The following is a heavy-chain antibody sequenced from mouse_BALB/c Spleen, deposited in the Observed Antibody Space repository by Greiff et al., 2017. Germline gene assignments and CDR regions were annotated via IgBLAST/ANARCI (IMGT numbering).Heavy chain of an antibody. CDR1: GFTFSSYA. D-gene: IGHD2-3*01. CDR2: ISSGGST. J-gene: IGHJ3*01. V-gene: IGHV5-6-5*01. Sequence: EVHLVESGGGLVKPGGSLKLSCAASGFTFSSYAMSWVRQTPEKRLEWVASISSGGSTYYPDSVKGRFTISRDNARNILYLQMSSLRSEDTAMYYCARGESWGYYSFAYWGQGTLVTVSA. CDR3: ARGESWGYYSFAY.